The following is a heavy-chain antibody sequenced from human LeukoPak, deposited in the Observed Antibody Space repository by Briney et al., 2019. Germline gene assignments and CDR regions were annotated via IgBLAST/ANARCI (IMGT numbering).Heavy chain of an antibody. Sequence: SETLSLTCTVSGGSISSGGYYRSWIRQPAGKGLEWIGRIYTSGSTDYNPSLKSRVTISLETSKNQFSLNLSSVTAADTAVYFCARDQQLAYCGGDCYPANWGQGTLVTVSS. D-gene: IGHD2-21*02. J-gene: IGHJ4*02. CDR2: IYTSGST. CDR3: ARDQQLAYCGGDCYPAN. V-gene: IGHV4-61*02. CDR1: GGSISSGGYY.